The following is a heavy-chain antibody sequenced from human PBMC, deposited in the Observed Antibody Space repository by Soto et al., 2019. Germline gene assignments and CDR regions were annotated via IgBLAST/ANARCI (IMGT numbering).Heavy chain of an antibody. CDR1: GGSITSSSHC. J-gene: IGHJ5*02. CDR3: AGQTFTRAGASYGRSNWFDP. Sequence: SETLSLTCSASGGSITSSSHCWGWVRQPPGKGLEWIGTSYFTGNTYYTPSLKSRLTRSIDTSKNDSSLSLNSVTAAYTAVYYCAGQTFTRAGASYGRSNWFDPWGPGTLVTVSS. D-gene: IGHD3-16*01. V-gene: IGHV4-39*01. CDR2: SYFTGNT.